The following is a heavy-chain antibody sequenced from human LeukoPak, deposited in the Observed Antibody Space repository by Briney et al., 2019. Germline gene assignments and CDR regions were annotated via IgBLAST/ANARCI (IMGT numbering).Heavy chain of an antibody. CDR1: GGSISSSSYY. D-gene: IGHD4-17*01. V-gene: IGHV4-39*07. CDR2: IYYSGST. Sequence: SETLSLTCTVSGGSISSSSYYWGWLRQPPGKGLEWMGSIYYSGSTYYNPSLKSRVTISVDTSKNQFSLKLSSVTAADTAVYYCARTHDYGDYTNWYFDLWGRGTLVTVSS. CDR3: ARTHDYGDYTNWYFDL. J-gene: IGHJ2*01.